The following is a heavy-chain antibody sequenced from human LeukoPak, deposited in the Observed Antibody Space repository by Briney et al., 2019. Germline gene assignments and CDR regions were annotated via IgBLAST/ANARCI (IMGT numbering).Heavy chain of an antibody. CDR2: TYYRSKWFN. Sequence: SQTLSLTCAISGDSVSNNSAVWNWIRQSPSRGLEWLGRTYYRSKWFNDYAVSVTSRITVNPDTSKNQFSLQLNSVTPEDTAVYYCVRSRGSIADYWGQGTLVTVSS. V-gene: IGHV6-1*01. CDR1: GDSVSNNSAV. D-gene: IGHD1-26*01. J-gene: IGHJ4*02. CDR3: VRSRGSIADY.